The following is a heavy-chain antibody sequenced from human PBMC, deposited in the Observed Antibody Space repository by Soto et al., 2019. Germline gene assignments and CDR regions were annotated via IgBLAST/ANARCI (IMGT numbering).Heavy chain of an antibody. CDR3: APSNYGKRD. D-gene: IGHD3-16*01. CDR2: VSGSGDST. V-gene: IGHV3-23*01. CDR1: GFTLSEYG. Sequence: ELQVLESGGGLVQPGGSLRLTCAASGFTLSEYGTSWVRQAPGKGLEWVSFVSGSGDSTYYTDSVKGRFTISRDSSKKTLCLKMNSLRPAVTAVYYFAPSNYGKRDWGQATLVTVSS. J-gene: IGHJ4*02.